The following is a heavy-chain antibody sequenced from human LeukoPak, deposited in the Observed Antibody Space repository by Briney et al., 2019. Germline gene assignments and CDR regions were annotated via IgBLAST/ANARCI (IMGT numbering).Heavy chain of an antibody. CDR3: AMTYYDFWSGEKPQGAFDI. Sequence: GGSLRLSCAASGFTFSSYSMNWVRQAPGKGLEWVSSISSSSSYIYYADSVKGRFTISRDNAKNSLYLQMNSLRAEDTAVYYCAMTYYDFWSGEKPQGAFDIWGQGTTVTVSS. J-gene: IGHJ3*02. V-gene: IGHV3-21*01. D-gene: IGHD3-3*01. CDR2: ISSSSSYI. CDR1: GFTFSSYS.